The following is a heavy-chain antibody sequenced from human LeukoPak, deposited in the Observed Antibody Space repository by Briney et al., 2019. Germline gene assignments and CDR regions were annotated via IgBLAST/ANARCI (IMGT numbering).Heavy chain of an antibody. J-gene: IGHJ4*02. V-gene: IGHV3-15*01. CDR1: GFTLSNAW. CDR3: TAVPPGYGSGFF. CDR2: IKSKSDGGTT. D-gene: IGHD3-10*01. Sequence: PGGSLRLSCAASGFTLSNAWMSWVRQAPGKGLEWVGRIKSKSDGGTTDYAAPVKGRFTISRDDSKNTLYLQMNSLKTEDTAVYYCTAVPPGYGSGFFWGQGTLVTVSS.